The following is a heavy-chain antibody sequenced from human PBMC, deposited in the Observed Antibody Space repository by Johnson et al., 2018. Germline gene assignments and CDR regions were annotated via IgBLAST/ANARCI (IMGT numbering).Heavy chain of an antibody. CDR1: GYTFTSYP. CDR2: INAGNGNT. Sequence: VQLVQSGAEVKKPGASVKVSCKASGYTFTSYPMHWVRQAPGQRLEWMGWINAGNGNTKYSQKFQGRVTITRDTSASTAYMELSRLRSEDTAVYYCARDSDIVATIFYFYYMDVWGKGTMVTVSS. J-gene: IGHJ6*03. V-gene: IGHV1-3*01. CDR3: ARDSDIVATIFYFYYMDV. D-gene: IGHD5-12*01.